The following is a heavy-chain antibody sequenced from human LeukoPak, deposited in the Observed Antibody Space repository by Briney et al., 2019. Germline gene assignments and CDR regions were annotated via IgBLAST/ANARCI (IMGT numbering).Heavy chain of an antibody. CDR1: GGSISSGGYY. J-gene: IGHJ3*02. CDR3: ARFDGYSYFSHDAFDI. V-gene: IGHV4-31*03. D-gene: IGHD5-24*01. CDR2: IYYSGST. Sequence: TSETLSLTCTVSGGSISSGGYYWSWIRQHPGKGLEWIGYIYYSGSTYYNPSLKSRVTISVDTSKNQFSLKLSSVTAADTAVYYCARFDGYSYFSHDAFDIWGQGTMVTVSS.